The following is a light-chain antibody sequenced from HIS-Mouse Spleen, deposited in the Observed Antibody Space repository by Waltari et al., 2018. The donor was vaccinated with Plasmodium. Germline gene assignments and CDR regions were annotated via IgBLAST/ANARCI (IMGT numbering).Light chain of an antibody. Sequence: DIVLTQSPATLSLSQGERANLSCTASQSVSSYLAWYQQKPGQAPRLLIYDASSRATGIPARFSGSGSGTDFTLTISSLEPEDFAVYYCQQRSNWPLTFGGGTKVEIK. V-gene: IGKV3-11*01. CDR1: QSVSSY. CDR2: DAS. CDR3: QQRSNWPLT. J-gene: IGKJ4*01.